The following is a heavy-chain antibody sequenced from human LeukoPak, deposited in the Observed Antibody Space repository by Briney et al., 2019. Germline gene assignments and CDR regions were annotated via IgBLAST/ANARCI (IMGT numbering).Heavy chain of an antibody. J-gene: IGHJ4*02. CDR1: GVSISSAAYY. Sequence: SETLSLTCTVSGVSISSAAYYWSWIRQPAGKGLEWIGRIYTSGNTNYNPSLKSRVTLSLDTSKNQFSLRLSSVTAADTAVYYCAREREGPYGYLDYWGQGTLVAVSS. D-gene: IGHD4-17*01. V-gene: IGHV4-61*02. CDR2: IYTSGNT. CDR3: AREREGPYGYLDY.